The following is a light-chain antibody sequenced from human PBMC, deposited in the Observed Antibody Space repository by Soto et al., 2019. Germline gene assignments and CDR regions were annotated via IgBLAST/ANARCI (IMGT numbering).Light chain of an antibody. CDR3: QQYGSSRWT. CDR1: QSVSSSY. J-gene: IGKJ1*01. V-gene: IGKV3-20*01. Sequence: EIVLTQSPGTLSLSPGERATLSCRASQSVSSSYLAWYQQNRGQAPRLLIYGASSRAPGIPDRFGGSGSGTDFTPTNSRLEAEDFAVYYCQQYGSSRWTFGQGTKVEIK. CDR2: GAS.